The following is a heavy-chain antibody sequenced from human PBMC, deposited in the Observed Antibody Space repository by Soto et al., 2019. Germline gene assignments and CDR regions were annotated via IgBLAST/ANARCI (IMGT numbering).Heavy chain of an antibody. D-gene: IGHD3-10*01. J-gene: IGHJ4*02. CDR3: ARVPPWGNSAGDYYIQHYDS. Sequence: ASVKVSCKSSGFTFTSYAIHWLRQAPGQRPQWMGWINGGSGNTKYSQDFQGRVTFTRDTFATTDYLELSSLRSEDTAVYYCARVPPWGNSAGDYYIQHYDSWGQGTPVTVSS. CDR1: GFTFTSYA. CDR2: INGGSGNT. V-gene: IGHV1-3*01.